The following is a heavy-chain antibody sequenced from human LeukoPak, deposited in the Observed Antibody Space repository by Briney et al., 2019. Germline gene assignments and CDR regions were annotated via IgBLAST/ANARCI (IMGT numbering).Heavy chain of an antibody. D-gene: IGHD6-19*01. CDR1: GFTFSSYS. Sequence: GGSLRLSCAASGFTFSSYSMNWVRQAPGKGLEWVSYISSSSSTIYYADSVKGRFTISRDNAKNSLYLQMNSLRAEDTAVYYCARDPSSAVAGTAYYYYGMDVWGQGTTVTVSS. CDR2: ISSSSSTI. V-gene: IGHV3-48*04. CDR3: ARDPSSAVAGTAYYYYGMDV. J-gene: IGHJ6*02.